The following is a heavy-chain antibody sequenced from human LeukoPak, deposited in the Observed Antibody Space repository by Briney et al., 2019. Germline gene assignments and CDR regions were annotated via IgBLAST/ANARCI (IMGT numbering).Heavy chain of an antibody. J-gene: IGHJ4*02. CDR3: ARAYSRTPGDYYFDS. D-gene: IGHD4-11*01. Sequence: SETLSLTCAVSGFSISSGYYWGWIRQPPGKGLEWIASIYRNGNTFYNPSLQSRVPISVDTSRNQISLQLGSATAADTAVYYCARAYSRTPGDYYFDSWGQGTVVTVSS. CDR1: GFSISSGYY. CDR2: IYRNGNT. V-gene: IGHV4-38-2*01.